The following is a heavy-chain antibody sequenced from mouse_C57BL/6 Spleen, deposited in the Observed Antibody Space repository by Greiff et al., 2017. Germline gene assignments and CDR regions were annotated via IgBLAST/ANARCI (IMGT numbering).Heavy chain of an antibody. J-gene: IGHJ1*03. Sequence: VQLQQSGPELVKPGASVKLSCKASGYTFTSYDINWVKQRPGQGLEWIGWIYPRDGSTKYNEKFKGKATLTVDTSSSTAYMELRSLTSEDSAVYVCARVCHQNWDGRYFAVWGTGTTVTVSS. CDR1: GYTFTSYD. D-gene: IGHD4-1*01. CDR2: IYPRDGST. CDR3: ARVCHQNWDGRYFAV. V-gene: IGHV1-85*01.